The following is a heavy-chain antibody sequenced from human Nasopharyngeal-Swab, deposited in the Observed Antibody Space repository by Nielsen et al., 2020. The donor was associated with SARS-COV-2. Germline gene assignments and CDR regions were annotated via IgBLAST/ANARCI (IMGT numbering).Heavy chain of an antibody. CDR3: ARDATGDEYFDY. CDR2: MNPKSGVT. D-gene: IGHD7-27*01. J-gene: IGHJ4*02. V-gene: IGHV1-2*02. Sequence: VRQMPGKGLEWIGWMNPKSGVTSYAQKFQGRVTMTWDTSTSTAYMELSRLRSDDTAVYYCARDATGDEYFDYWGQGTLVTVSS.